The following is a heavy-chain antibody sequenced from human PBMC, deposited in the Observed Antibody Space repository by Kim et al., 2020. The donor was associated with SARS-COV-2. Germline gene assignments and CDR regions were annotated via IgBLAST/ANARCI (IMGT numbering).Heavy chain of an antibody. CDR2: IYYSGST. Sequence: SETLSLTCTVSGGSISSYYWSWIRQPPGKGLEWIGYIYYSGSTNYNPSLKIRVTISVDTSKNQFSLKLSSVTAAATAVYYCARDHREWLQYTANWYFDLWGRGTLVTVSS. D-gene: IGHD3-3*01. CDR3: ARDHREWLQYTANWYFDL. J-gene: IGHJ2*01. V-gene: IGHV4-59*01. CDR1: GGSISSYY.